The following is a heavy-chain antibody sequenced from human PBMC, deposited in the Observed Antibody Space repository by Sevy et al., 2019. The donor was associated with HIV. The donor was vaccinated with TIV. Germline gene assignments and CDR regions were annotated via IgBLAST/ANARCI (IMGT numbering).Heavy chain of an antibody. Sequence: GGFLRLSCAASGFIFDDFAMHWVRQTPGKGLEWVSGISRNSGTKGYADSLKGRFTISRDNAKNSLYLQMDSLRPEDTALYYCVKDKVDGDSGYGLFDYWGQGTLVTVSS. CDR3: VKDKVDGDSGYGLFDY. J-gene: IGHJ4*02. CDR2: ISRNSGTK. V-gene: IGHV3-9*01. D-gene: IGHD5-12*01. CDR1: GFIFDDFA.